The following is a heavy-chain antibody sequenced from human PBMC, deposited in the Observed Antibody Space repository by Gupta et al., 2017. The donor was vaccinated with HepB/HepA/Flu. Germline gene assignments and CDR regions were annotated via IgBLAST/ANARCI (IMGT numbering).Heavy chain of an antibody. CDR3: ARVDPDDYYYYGMDV. CDR1: GFTFSSYW. Sequence: EVQLVESGGGLVQPGGSLRLSCAASGFTFSSYWMSWVRQAPGKGLEWVANIKQDGSEKYYVDSGKGRFTISRDNAKNSLYLQMNSLRAEDTAVYYCARVDPDDYYYYGMDVGGQGTTVTVSS. V-gene: IGHV3-7*01. CDR2: IKQDGSEK. J-gene: IGHJ6*02. D-gene: IGHD2-2*03.